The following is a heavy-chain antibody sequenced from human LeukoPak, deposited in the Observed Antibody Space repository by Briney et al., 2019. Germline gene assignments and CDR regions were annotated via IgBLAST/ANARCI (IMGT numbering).Heavy chain of an antibody. V-gene: IGHV4-59*01. CDR1: GGSISSYY. CDR2: IYYSGST. D-gene: IGHD6-13*01. Sequence: SETLSLTCTVSGGSISSYYWSWIRQPPGKGLEWIGYIYYSGSTNYKPSLKSRVTISVHTSKIQFSLKLSSVTAADTAEYYCARASEDSSTFHDYWGQGTLVTVSS. CDR3: ARASEDSSTFHDY. J-gene: IGHJ4*02.